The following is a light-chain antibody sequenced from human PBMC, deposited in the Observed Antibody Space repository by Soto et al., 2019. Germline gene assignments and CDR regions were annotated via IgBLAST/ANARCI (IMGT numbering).Light chain of an antibody. J-gene: IGKJ4*01. Sequence: DIQMTQSPSSLSASVGDRVTITCRASQGISNYLAWYQQKPGKVPKVLIYAASTLLSGVPSRFSGRESGTDFTLTISSLQPEDVATYYCQKYNSAPLTFGGGTKVEIK. CDR3: QKYNSAPLT. CDR2: AAS. V-gene: IGKV1-27*01. CDR1: QGISNY.